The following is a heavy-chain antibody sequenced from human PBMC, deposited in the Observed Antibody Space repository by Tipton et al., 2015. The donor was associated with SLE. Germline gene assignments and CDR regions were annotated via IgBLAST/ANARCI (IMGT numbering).Heavy chain of an antibody. CDR1: SGSISSADYY. V-gene: IGHV4-31*03. CDR3: ARSTFTYGDFDS. Sequence: TLSLTCTVSSGSISSADYYWTWIRQHPEKGLEWIGFIYYTGSTNYNPSLKSRLTISVDTSNNHFSLNLGSVTAADSAMYFCARSTFTYGDFDSWGQGTLVTVSS. CDR2: IYYTGST. D-gene: IGHD4-17*01. J-gene: IGHJ4*02.